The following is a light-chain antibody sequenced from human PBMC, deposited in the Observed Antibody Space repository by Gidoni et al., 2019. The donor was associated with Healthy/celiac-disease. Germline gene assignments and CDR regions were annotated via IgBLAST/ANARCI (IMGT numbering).Light chain of an antibody. CDR1: QSVNSN. Sequence: TLSVSPGERATLSCRASQSVNSNLAWYQQKPGQAPRLLIYGASTRATGIPARFSGSGSGTEFTLTISSLQSEDFAVYYCQQYNSWTPLTFGGGTKVEIK. V-gene: IGKV3-15*01. J-gene: IGKJ4*01. CDR2: GAS. CDR3: QQYNSWTPLT.